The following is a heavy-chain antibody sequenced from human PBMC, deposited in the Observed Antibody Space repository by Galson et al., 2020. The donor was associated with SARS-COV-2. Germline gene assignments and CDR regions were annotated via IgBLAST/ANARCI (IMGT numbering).Heavy chain of an antibody. Sequence: SVKVSCKASGVCFRRPFITWVRQAPGQGLAWMGGITPLFGAVLQGHSLQGRVTFSADESTSTVYMELSSLRSEDTALYYCARDYGFSGNMDVWGQGTTVTVSS. D-gene: IGHD3-3*01. CDR3: ARDYGFSGNMDV. J-gene: IGHJ6*02. CDR2: ITPLFGAV. CDR1: GVCFRRPF. V-gene: IGHV1-69*13.